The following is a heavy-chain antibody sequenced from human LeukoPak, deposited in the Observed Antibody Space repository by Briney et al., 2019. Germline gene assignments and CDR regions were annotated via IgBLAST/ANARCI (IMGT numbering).Heavy chain of an antibody. CDR2: ISHSGST. D-gene: IGHD3-10*01. J-gene: IGHJ4*02. CDR1: GGSFSGYY. Sequence: SETLSLTCAVYGGSFSGYYWSWIRQPPGKGLEWIGEISHSGSTNYNPSLRSRVTISVDTSKNQFSLKLSSVPAADTAVYYCARERAYYGSGRLRVFDYWGQGTLVTVSS. CDR3: ARERAYYGSGRLRVFDY. V-gene: IGHV4-34*01.